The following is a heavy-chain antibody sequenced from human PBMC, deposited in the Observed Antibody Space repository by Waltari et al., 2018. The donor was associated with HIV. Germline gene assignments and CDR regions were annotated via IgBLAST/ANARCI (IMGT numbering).Heavy chain of an antibody. CDR2: SKSKTDGGTV. CDR1: GFTSSNAW. V-gene: IGHV3-15*01. D-gene: IGHD3-3*01. CDR3: PPIQYYDAVDY. J-gene: IGHJ4*02. Sequence: EVHLVESGGGLVTPGGCLRLSCVVPGFTSSNAWMSWVRQAPGKGLELLGHSKSKTDGGTVDDTAPVKGRLSISSDDSKKTLDLQINSLKTEDKDCYYCPPIQYYDAVDYGGQGALVTVSA.